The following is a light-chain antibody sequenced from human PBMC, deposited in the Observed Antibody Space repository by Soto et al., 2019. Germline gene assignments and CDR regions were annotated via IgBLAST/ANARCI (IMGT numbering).Light chain of an antibody. CDR2: DAS. CDR3: QQYNSYSWT. Sequence: DIQMTQSPSTLSASVGDRFTITFRASQSISSWLAWYQQKPGKAPKLLIYDASSLESGVPSRFSGSGSGTEFTLTISSLQPDDFATYYCQQYNSYSWTFGQGTKV. J-gene: IGKJ1*01. CDR1: QSISSW. V-gene: IGKV1-5*01.